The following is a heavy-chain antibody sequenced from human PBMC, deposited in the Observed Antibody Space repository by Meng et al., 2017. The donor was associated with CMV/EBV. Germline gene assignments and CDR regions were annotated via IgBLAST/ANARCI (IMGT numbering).Heavy chain of an antibody. Sequence: QVQRQESGPRLVKPSQTLSLTCTVAGGSISSGDSYWSWLRKPTGKGLEWIGYIYYSGSIYYTPSLKSRVTISVDTSKNQFSLKLSSVTAADTAVYYCAREGHNHFDYWGQGTLVTVSS. D-gene: IGHD1-1*01. J-gene: IGHJ4*02. CDR3: AREGHNHFDY. CDR1: GGSISSGDSY. CDR2: IYYSGSI. V-gene: IGHV4-30-4*08.